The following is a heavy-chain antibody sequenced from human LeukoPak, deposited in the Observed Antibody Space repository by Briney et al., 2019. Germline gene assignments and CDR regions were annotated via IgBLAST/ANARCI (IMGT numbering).Heavy chain of an antibody. CDR3: ARSFIDAFGI. J-gene: IGHJ3*02. CDR1: GYSFRDYW. V-gene: IGHV5-51*01. Sequence: GESLKISCKGFGYSFRDYWIGWVRQMPGKDLEWMGIIFPGESHINYSPTFEGRVTISADESINTAYLQWSSLTASDTAMYYCARSFIDAFGIWGQGTVVTVSS. CDR2: IFPGESHI.